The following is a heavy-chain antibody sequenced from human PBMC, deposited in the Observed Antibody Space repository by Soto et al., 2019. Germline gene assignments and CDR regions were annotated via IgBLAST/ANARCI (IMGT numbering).Heavy chain of an antibody. D-gene: IGHD6-13*01. V-gene: IGHV4-34*01. Sequence: SETLCLTCAVSRGSFSGYSWRWVRQPPGKGLEWIGEINHSGSTNYNPSLKSRLTISVDTSKNQFSLKLSSVTAADTAVYYCAIGQAAAGRPHSNHFDYWAQVSLGTVS. CDR1: RGSFSGYS. CDR2: INHSGST. J-gene: IGHJ4*02. CDR3: AIGQAAAGRPHSNHFDY.